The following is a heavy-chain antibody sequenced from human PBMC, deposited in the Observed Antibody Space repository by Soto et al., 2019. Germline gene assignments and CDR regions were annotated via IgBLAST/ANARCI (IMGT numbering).Heavy chain of an antibody. CDR1: GYTFTSYN. D-gene: IGHD3-10*01. V-gene: IGHV1-46*01. Sequence: QVQLVQSGAEVKKPGASVKVSCKASGYTFTSYNMHWVRQAPGQGLEWVGMINPLGFSTTYAQKFRGRVTMTRETSTSAVYMELTNLRSDDTAVYYCVGAAGRFGELYWFDPWGEGALVTVSP. CDR2: INPLGFST. J-gene: IGHJ5*02. CDR3: VGAAGRFGELYWFDP.